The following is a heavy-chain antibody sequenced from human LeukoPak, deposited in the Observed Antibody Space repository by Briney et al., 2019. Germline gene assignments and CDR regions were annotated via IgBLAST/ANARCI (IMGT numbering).Heavy chain of an antibody. D-gene: IGHD3-22*01. CDR2: IWYDGSNK. V-gene: IGHV3-33*01. J-gene: IGHJ4*02. CDR3: ARATAYYYDSIVSGIIY. CDR1: GFTLSRYG. Sequence: GGSLRLSCAASGFTLSRYGMHWVRQAPGKGLEWVAVIWYDGSNKYYADSVKGRFTISRDNSKNTLSLQMNSLRAEDTAVYYCARATAYYYDSIVSGIIYWGQGTLVTVSS.